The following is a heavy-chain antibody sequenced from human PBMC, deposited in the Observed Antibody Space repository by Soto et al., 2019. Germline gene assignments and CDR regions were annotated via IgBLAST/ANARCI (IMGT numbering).Heavy chain of an antibody. CDR2: ISISVCST. CDR1: RLTLSNYA. Sequence: GGSLTLSRGASRLTLSNYAMICVLHAPWEGLEWVSAISISVCSTYYADSVKCRFTISRDSSKNTLYLQMNSLRAEDTAVYYCAKDLRDSSGYYYYIDSWGQGILVTVSS. CDR3: AKDLRDSSGYYYYIDS. D-gene: IGHD3-22*01. V-gene: IGHV3-23*01. J-gene: IGHJ4*02.